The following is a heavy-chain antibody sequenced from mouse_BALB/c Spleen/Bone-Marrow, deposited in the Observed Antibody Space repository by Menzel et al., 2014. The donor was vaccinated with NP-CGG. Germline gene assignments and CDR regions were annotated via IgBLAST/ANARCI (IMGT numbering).Heavy chain of an antibody. Sequence: EVKEVDSGPSLVKPSQTLSLTCSVTGDSITSGYWNWIRKFPGNKLEYMGYISYSGNTYYNPSLKSRISITRDTSKNQYYLQLNSVTAEDTATYYCATYDGYCFDYWGQGTTLTVSS. J-gene: IGHJ2*01. CDR1: GDSITSGY. CDR2: ISYSGNT. V-gene: IGHV3-8*02. D-gene: IGHD2-3*01. CDR3: ATYDGYCFDY.